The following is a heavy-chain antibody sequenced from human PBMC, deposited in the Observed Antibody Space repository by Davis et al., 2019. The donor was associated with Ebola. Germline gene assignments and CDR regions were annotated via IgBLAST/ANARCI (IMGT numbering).Heavy chain of an antibody. CDR3: ARVRITIFGVVTLFGMDV. D-gene: IGHD3-3*01. Sequence: GSLRLSCAVYGGSFSGYYWSWIRQPPGKGLEWIGEINHSGSTNYNPSLKSRVTISVDTSKNQFSLKLSSVTAADTAVYYCARVRITIFGVVTLFGMDVWGQGTTVTVSS. CDR1: GGSFSGYY. V-gene: IGHV4-34*01. CDR2: INHSGST. J-gene: IGHJ6*02.